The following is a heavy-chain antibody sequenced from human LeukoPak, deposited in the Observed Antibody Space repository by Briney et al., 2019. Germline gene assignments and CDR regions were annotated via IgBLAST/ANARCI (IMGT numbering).Heavy chain of an antibody. D-gene: IGHD2-15*01. V-gene: IGHV3-11*01. CDR1: GFTFSDYY. Sequence: GGSLRLSCAASGFTFSDYYMSCIRQAPGKGLEWVSYISSSGSTIYYADSVKGRFTISRDNAKNSLYLQMNSLRAEDTAVYYCARDELSVVVAAIHGPVDYWGQGTLVTVSS. CDR3: ARDELSVVVAAIHGPVDY. J-gene: IGHJ4*02. CDR2: ISSSGSTI.